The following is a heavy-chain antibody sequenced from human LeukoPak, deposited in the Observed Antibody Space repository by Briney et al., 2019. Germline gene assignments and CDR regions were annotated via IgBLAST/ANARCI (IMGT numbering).Heavy chain of an antibody. CDR1: GYSISSGYY. CDR2: IHHSGST. Sequence: SETLSLTCTVSGYSISSGYYWGWIRPPPGKGLEWIGSIHHSGSTYYNPSLKSRVTISVDTSKNQCSLKLSSVTAADTAVYYCARVRDDFWSGYSLDYWGQGTLVTVSS. D-gene: IGHD3-3*01. CDR3: ARVRDDFWSGYSLDY. V-gene: IGHV4-38-2*02. J-gene: IGHJ4*02.